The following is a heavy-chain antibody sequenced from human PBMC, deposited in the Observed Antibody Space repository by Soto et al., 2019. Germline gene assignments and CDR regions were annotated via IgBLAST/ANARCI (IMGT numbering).Heavy chain of an antibody. CDR1: GGSISSSSYY. CDR2: IYYSGST. Sequence: QLQLQESGPGLVKPSETLSLTCTVSGGSISSSSYYWGWIRQPPGKGLEWIGSIYYSGSTYYNPSLKSRVTISVDTSKNQFSLKLSSVTAADSAVYYCARPGVDSSGAYNWFDPWGQGTLVTVSS. V-gene: IGHV4-39*01. J-gene: IGHJ5*02. CDR3: ARPGVDSSGAYNWFDP. D-gene: IGHD6-19*01.